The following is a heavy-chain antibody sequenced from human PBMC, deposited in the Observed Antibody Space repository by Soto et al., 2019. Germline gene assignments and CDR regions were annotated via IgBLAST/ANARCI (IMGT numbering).Heavy chain of an antibody. D-gene: IGHD4-17*01. V-gene: IGHV4-30-4*01. CDR3: DRVPFDYGDSGSAAHLNSDN. J-gene: IGHJ4*02. CDR2: ISYRGTT. CDR1: GDSISGGDYF. Sequence: SETLSLTCTVSGDSISGGDYFWSWVRQPPGKGLEWIGYISYRGTTSYNPSLESRLTISVDTSKNQFSLKVRSVTAADTALYYCDRVPFDYGDSGSAAHLNSDNWGQGTLVTVSS.